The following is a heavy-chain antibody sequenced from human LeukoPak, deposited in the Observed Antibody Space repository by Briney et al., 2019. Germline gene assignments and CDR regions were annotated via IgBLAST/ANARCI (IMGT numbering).Heavy chain of an antibody. CDR1: GYTFTSYY. V-gene: IGHV1-46*01. CDR3: ARESRQVGATAWDDY. J-gene: IGHJ4*02. CDR2: INPSGGST. Sequence: GASVKVSCKASGYTFTSYYMHWVRQAPGQGLEWMGVINPSGGSTSYAQKFQGRVTMTRDMSTSTVYTELSSLRSEGTAVYYCARESRQVGATAWDDYWGQGTLVTVSS. D-gene: IGHD1-26*01.